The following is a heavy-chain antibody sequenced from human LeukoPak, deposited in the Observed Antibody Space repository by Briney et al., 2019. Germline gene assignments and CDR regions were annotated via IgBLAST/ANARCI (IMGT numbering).Heavy chain of an antibody. J-gene: IGHJ4*02. CDR1: GFTFSSYG. Sequence: RSLRLSCAASGFTFSSYGMHWVRQAPGKGLEWVAVIWYDGSNKYYADSVKGRFTISRDNSKNTLYLQMNSLRAEDTAVYYCARATPAGILTGYYFDYWGQGTLVTVSS. V-gene: IGHV3-33*01. CDR3: ARATPAGILTGYYFDY. CDR2: IWYDGSNK. D-gene: IGHD3-9*01.